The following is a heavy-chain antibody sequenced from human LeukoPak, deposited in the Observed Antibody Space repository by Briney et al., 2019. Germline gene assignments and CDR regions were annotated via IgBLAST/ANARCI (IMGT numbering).Heavy chain of an antibody. CDR1: GFSLSTSGVG. Sequence: SGPTLVKPTQTLTLTCTFSGFSLSTSGVGVGWIRQPPGKALEWLALIYWNDDKRYSPSLKSRLTITKDTSKNQVVLTMTNMDPVDTATYYCARSNWGSSVDAFDIWGQGTMVTVSS. J-gene: IGHJ3*02. CDR2: IYWNDDK. CDR3: ARSNWGSSVDAFDI. D-gene: IGHD7-27*01. V-gene: IGHV2-5*01.